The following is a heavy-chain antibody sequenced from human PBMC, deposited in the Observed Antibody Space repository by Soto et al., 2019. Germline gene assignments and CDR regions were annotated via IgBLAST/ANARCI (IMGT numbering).Heavy chain of an antibody. V-gene: IGHV3-33*01. CDR2: IWYDGSNK. J-gene: IGHJ5*02. D-gene: IGHD6-19*01. Sequence: GGSLRLSCAASGCTFSSYGMHWVRQAPGKGLEWVAVIWYDGSNKYYADSVKGRFTISRDNAKNSLYLHMNSLRAEDTAVYYCARERAVGIAVALNWFDPWGQGTLVTVSS. CDR3: ARERAVGIAVALNWFDP. CDR1: GCTFSSYG.